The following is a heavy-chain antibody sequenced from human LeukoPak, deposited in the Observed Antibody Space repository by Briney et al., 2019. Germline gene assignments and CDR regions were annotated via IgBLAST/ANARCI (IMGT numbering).Heavy chain of an antibody. Sequence: GGSLRLSCAASGFVFSDYWMSWVRQTPEKGLEWLANIKQDGSDIFYADSVRGRFTISRDNAKNSVYLQMNSLRVEVSAVYYCARDKVVGASRFDYWGQGTLVTVSS. J-gene: IGHJ4*02. D-gene: IGHD1-26*01. CDR3: ARDKVVGASRFDY. CDR2: IKQDGSDI. CDR1: GFVFSDYW. V-gene: IGHV3-7*01.